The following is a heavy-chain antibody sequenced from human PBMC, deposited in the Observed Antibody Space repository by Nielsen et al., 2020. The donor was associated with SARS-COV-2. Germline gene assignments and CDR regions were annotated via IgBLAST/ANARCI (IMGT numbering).Heavy chain of an antibody. D-gene: IGHD3-10*01. J-gene: IGHJ3*02. Sequence: GESLKISCAASGFTFSSYAMHWVRQAPGKGLEWVAVISYDGSNKYYADSVKGRFTISRDNSKNTLYLQMNSLRAEDTAAYYCARPLITMVRNDAFDIWGQGTMVTVSS. CDR2: ISYDGSNK. CDR1: GFTFSSYA. V-gene: IGHV3-30-3*01. CDR3: ARPLITMVRNDAFDI.